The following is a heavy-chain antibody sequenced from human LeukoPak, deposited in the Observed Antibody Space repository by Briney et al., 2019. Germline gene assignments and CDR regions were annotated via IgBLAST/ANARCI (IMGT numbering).Heavy chain of an antibody. CDR3: ARVGFYYYYMDV. CDR1: GGSFSGYY. V-gene: IGHV3-21*01. Sequence: PSETLSLTCAVYGGSFSGYYWSWIRQPPGKGLEWVSSISSSSSYIYYADSVKGRFTISRDNAKNSLYLQMNSLRAEDTAVYYCARVGFYYYYMDVWGKGTTVTISS. CDR2: ISSSSSYI. D-gene: IGHD1-26*01. J-gene: IGHJ6*03.